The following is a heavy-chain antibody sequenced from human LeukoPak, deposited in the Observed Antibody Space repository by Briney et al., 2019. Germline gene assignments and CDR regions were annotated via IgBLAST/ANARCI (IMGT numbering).Heavy chain of an antibody. CDR3: ARALRIIAARTYYYYGMDV. Sequence: PSETLSLTCTVSGGSISSYYWSWIRQPPGKGLEWIGYIYYSGSTNYNPSLKSRVTISVDTSKNQFSLKLSSVTAADTAVYYCARALRIIAARTYYYYGMDVWGQGTTVTVSS. CDR2: IYYSGST. J-gene: IGHJ6*02. V-gene: IGHV4-59*12. CDR1: GGSISSYY. D-gene: IGHD6-6*01.